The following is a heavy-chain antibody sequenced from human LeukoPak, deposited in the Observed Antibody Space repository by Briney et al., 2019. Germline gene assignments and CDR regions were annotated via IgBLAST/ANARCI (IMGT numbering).Heavy chain of an antibody. CDR2: CDPEDRET. V-gene: IGHV1-24*01. D-gene: IGHD1-26*01. J-gene: IGHJ4*02. Sequence: ASVTVTCTVSGYTLTELSMHGVRQAAGKGVEWMGGCDPEDRETIYAQKFQGRVTMTEETPTDPAYMELSSLRSEDTAVYYCATASPSGSYEGYSDYWGQGTLVTVSS. CDR1: GYTLTELS. CDR3: ATASPSGSYEGYSDY.